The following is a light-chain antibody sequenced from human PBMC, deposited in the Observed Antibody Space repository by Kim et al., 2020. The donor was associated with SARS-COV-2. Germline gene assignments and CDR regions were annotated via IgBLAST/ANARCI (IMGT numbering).Light chain of an antibody. J-gene: IGLJ2*01. CDR1: SLRSYY. V-gene: IGLV3-19*01. Sequence: SSELTQDPAVSVALGQTVRITCQGDSLRSYYASWYQQRPGQAPVLVIFRQNNRPSGIPDRFSGSSSVNTASLTITGAQAEDEADYHCSSRVSGAPHLLFGGGTQLTVL. CDR3: SSRVSGAPHLL. CDR2: RQN.